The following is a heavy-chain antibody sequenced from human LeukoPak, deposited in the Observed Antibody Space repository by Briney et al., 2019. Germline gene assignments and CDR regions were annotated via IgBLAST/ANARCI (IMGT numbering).Heavy chain of an antibody. Sequence: GGSLRLSCAASGFTFSSHSMNWVRQAPGKGLEWVSSISSSSSYIYYADSVKGRFTISRDNAKNSLYLQMNSLRAEDTAVYYCARDSEVLRFLEWSYYFDYWGQGTLVTVSS. V-gene: IGHV3-21*01. CDR3: ARDSEVLRFLEWSYYFDY. D-gene: IGHD3-3*01. CDR2: ISSSSSYI. J-gene: IGHJ4*02. CDR1: GFTFSSHS.